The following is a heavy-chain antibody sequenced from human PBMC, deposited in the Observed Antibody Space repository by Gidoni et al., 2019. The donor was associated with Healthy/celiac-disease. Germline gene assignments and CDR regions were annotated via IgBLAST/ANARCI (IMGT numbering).Heavy chain of an antibody. V-gene: IGHV3-30*18. CDR3: AKSDYYGPRIYGMDV. Sequence: QVQLVESGGGVVQPGRSLRLSCAASGFTFRSYGMHWVRQAPGKGREWVAVISYDGSNKYYADSVKGRFTISRDNSKNTLYLQMNSLRAEDTAVYYCAKSDYYGPRIYGMDVWGQGTTVTVSS. D-gene: IGHD3-10*01. CDR1: GFTFRSYG. CDR2: ISYDGSNK. J-gene: IGHJ6*02.